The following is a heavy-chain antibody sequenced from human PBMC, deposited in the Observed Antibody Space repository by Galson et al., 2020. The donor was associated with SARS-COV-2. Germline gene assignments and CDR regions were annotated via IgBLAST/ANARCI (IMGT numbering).Heavy chain of an antibody. CDR1: GVSISSHKW. CDR3: VRGDNNGYPDY. CDR2: FYHSGST. J-gene: IGHJ4*02. V-gene: IGHV4-4*02. D-gene: IGHD3-22*01. Sequence: ASETLSLTCAVSGVSISSHKWWCWVRQPPGKGLEWIGDFYHSGSTNYSPSLKSRVTISVDNSKNQMSLKLTSVTAADTAVYYCVRGDNNGYPDYWGQGTLVTVSS.